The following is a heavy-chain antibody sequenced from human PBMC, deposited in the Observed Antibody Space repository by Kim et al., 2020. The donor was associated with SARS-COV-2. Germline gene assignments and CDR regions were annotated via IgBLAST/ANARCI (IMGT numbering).Heavy chain of an antibody. J-gene: IGHJ5*02. CDR2: ISWNSGSI. CDR1: GFTFGDYA. CDR3: AKAHGSGSYSRWFDP. V-gene: IGHV3-9*01. D-gene: IGHD3-10*01. Sequence: GGSLRLSCAASGFTFGDYAMHWVRQAPGKGLEWVSGISWNSGSIGYADSVKGRFTISRDNAKNSLYLQMNSLRAEDTALYYCAKAHGSGSYSRWFDPWGQGTLVTVSS.